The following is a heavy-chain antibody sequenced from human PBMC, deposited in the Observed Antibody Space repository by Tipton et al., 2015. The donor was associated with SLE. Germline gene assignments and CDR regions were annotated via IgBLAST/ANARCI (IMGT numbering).Heavy chain of an antibody. D-gene: IGHD3-16*01. Sequence: TLSLTCAVSGASFSGYYWSWIRQPPGKGLEWIGTIYYSGDTYYNASLTSRVTISVDTSKNQFSLKLRSVTAADTAVYYCARDRGGYRYYYGMDVWGQGTTVTVSS. V-gene: IGHV4-34*01. J-gene: IGHJ6*02. CDR2: IYYSGDT. CDR1: GASFSGYY. CDR3: ARDRGGYRYYYGMDV.